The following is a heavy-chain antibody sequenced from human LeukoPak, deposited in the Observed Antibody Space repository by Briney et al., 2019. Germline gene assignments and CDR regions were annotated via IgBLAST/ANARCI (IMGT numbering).Heavy chain of an antibody. CDR1: GITLSNYG. V-gene: IGHV3-23*01. CDR3: AKRGVVIRVILVGFHKAAYYFES. CDR2: ISDSGGST. D-gene: IGHD3/OR15-3a*01. J-gene: IGHJ4*02. Sequence: GGSLRLSCAVSGITLSNYGMSWVRQAPGKGLEWVAGISDSGGSTNYADSVKGRFTISRDNPKNTLYLQMNSLRAEDTAVYFCAKRGVVIRVILVGFHKAAYYFESWDQGALVTVSS.